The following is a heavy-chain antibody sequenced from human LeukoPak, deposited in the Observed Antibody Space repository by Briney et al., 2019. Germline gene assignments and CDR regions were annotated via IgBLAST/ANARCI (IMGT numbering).Heavy chain of an antibody. V-gene: IGHV4-34*01. CDR3: ARGRGMITFGGVIVRGYYFDY. Sequence: SETLSLTCAVYGGSFSGYYWSWIRQPPGKGLEWIGEINHSGSTNYNPSLKSRVTISVDTSKNQFSLKLSSVTAADTAVYYCARGRGMITFGGVIVRGYYFDYWGQGTLVTVSS. D-gene: IGHD3-16*02. J-gene: IGHJ4*02. CDR2: INHSGST. CDR1: GGSFSGYY.